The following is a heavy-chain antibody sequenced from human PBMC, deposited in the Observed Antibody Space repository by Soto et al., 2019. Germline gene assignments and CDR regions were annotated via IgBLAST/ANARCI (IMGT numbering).Heavy chain of an antibody. CDR2: INPSGGST. J-gene: IGHJ6*02. Sequence: ASVKVSCKASGYTFTSYAMHWVRQAPGQGLEWMGIINPSGGSTSYAQKFQGRVTMTRDTSTSTVYMELSSLRSEDTAVYYCARVPDTYSSGYYYYYGMDVWGQGTTVTVSS. CDR1: GYTFTSYA. D-gene: IGHD6-19*01. CDR3: ARVPDTYSSGYYYYYGMDV. V-gene: IGHV1-46*01.